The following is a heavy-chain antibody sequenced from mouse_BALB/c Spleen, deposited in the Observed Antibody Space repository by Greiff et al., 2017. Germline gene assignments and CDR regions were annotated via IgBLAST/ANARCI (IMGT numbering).Heavy chain of an antibody. D-gene: IGHD2-14*01. CDR1: GYTFTEYT. CDR3: AKDYRYYFDY. Sequence: VKLVESGPELVKPGASVKISCKTSGYTFTEYTMHWVKQSHGKSLEWIGWIYPGNVNTKYNEKFKGKATLTADKSSSTAYMQLSSLTSEDSAVYFCAKDYRYYFDYWGQGTTLTVSS. J-gene: IGHJ2*01. V-gene: IGHV1-83*01. CDR2: IYPGNVNT.